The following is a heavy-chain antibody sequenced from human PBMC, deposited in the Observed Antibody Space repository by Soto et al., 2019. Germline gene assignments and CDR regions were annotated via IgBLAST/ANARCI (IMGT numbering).Heavy chain of an antibody. CDR1: VFTFSSYA. V-gene: IGHV3-23*01. J-gene: IGHJ5*02. CDR3: AKDLLVREGSSTTVGWFDP. CDR2: ISGSGGST. D-gene: IGHD4-17*01. Sequence: PGGSLRLSCASSVFTFSSYAMSWVRQAPGKGLEWVSAISGSGGSTYYADSVKGRFTISRDNSKNTLYLQMNSLRAEDTAVYYCAKDLLVREGSSTTVGWFDPWGQGTLVTVSS.